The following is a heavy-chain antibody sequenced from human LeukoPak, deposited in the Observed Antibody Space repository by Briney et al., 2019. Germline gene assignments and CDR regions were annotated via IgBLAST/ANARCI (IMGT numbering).Heavy chain of an antibody. V-gene: IGHV4-34*01. Sequence: PSETLSLTCGVYGESFSGYDWSWVRQPPGKGLEWIGEINHGGDTNYNPSLKSRVTISVDTSKKQFSLKVRSVTAADTAVYYCARGLGWKVATMGLFYMDVWGEGTTVTVSS. CDR2: INHGGDT. D-gene: IGHD5-24*01. CDR3: ARGLGWKVATMGLFYMDV. CDR1: GESFSGYD. J-gene: IGHJ6*03.